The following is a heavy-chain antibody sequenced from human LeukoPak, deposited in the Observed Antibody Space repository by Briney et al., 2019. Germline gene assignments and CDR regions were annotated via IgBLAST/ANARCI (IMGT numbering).Heavy chain of an antibody. J-gene: IGHJ4*02. CDR2: ISGSGGST. Sequence: GGSLRLSCAASGFTFSSYAMSWVRQAPGKGLEWVSAISGSGGSTYYADSVKGRFTISRDNSKNTLYLQMNSLRAEDTAVYYCAAHCSGGSCYSNWGQGTLVTVSS. D-gene: IGHD2-15*01. V-gene: IGHV3-23*01. CDR3: AAHCSGGSCYSN. CDR1: GFTFSSYA.